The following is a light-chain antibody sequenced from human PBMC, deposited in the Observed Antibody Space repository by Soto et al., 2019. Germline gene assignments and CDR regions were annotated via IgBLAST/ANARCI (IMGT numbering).Light chain of an antibody. J-gene: IGLJ2*01. CDR1: TGAVTSGHY. CDR3: LLSYSCARADVV. V-gene: IGLV7-46*01. CDR2: DTS. Sequence: QAVVTQEPSLTVSPGGTVTLTCGSSTGAVTSGHYPYWFQQKPGQAPRTLIYDTSNKHSWTPARFSGSLLGGKAALTLSGAQPEDEAEYDCLLSYSCARADVVFGGGTKVTVL.